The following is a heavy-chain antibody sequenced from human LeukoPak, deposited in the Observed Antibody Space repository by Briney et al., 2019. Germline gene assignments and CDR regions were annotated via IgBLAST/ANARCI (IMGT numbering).Heavy chain of an antibody. J-gene: IGHJ4*02. V-gene: IGHV1-2*02. Sequence: ASVKVSCKASGYTFTGYYMHWVRQAPGQGLEWMGWINPNSGGTNYAQKFQGRVTMTRDTSISTAYMELSRLRPDDTAVYYCARGGTMIVVVIAPDYWGQGTLVTVSS. CDR3: ARGGTMIVVVIAPDY. D-gene: IGHD3-22*01. CDR1: GYTFTGYY. CDR2: INPNSGGT.